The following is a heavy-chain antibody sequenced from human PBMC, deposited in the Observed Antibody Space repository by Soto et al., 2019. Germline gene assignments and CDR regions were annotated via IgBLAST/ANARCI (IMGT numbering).Heavy chain of an antibody. Sequence: QVQLQESGPGLVKPSETLSLTCTVSGDSISSSSYYWSWIRQPPGKVLEWIGYIYYIGNTDYNPSLKSRLTISLDMYKNHFILKLNSLTAADTAVYYCVRYCAGGNCYVGRFAPWGQRALVTVSS. V-gene: IGHV4-61*03. J-gene: IGHJ5*02. D-gene: IGHD2-15*01. CDR2: IYYIGNT. CDR3: VRYCAGGNCYVGRFAP. CDR1: GDSISSSSYY.